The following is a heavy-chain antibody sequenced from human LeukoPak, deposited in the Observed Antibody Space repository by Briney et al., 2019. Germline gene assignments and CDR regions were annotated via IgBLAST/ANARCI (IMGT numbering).Heavy chain of an antibody. CDR2: IRYDGSHK. CDR1: GFTFSSYG. CDR3: ATDDY. V-gene: IGHV3-30*02. J-gene: IGHJ4*02. Sequence: GGSLRLSCAASGFTFSSYGMHWVGQAPGKGLEWVTFIRYDGSHKYYADSVKGRFTISRDNSKNTLYLQMNSLRAEDTAVYYCATDDYWGQGTLVTVSS.